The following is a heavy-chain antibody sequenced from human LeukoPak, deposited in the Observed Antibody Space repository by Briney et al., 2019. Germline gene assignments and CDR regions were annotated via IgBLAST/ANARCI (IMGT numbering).Heavy chain of an antibody. D-gene: IGHD3-22*01. J-gene: IGHJ4*02. CDR3: ATGYDSSGSLIDY. CDR1: GYTFTGYY. CDR2: INPNSGGT. V-gene: IGHV1-2*06. Sequence: ASVKVSCKASGYTFTGYYMHWVRQAPGQGLEWMGRINPNSGGTNYAQKFQGRVTMTRDTSISTAYMELSRLRSDDTAMYYCATGYDSSGSLIDYWGQGTLVTVSS.